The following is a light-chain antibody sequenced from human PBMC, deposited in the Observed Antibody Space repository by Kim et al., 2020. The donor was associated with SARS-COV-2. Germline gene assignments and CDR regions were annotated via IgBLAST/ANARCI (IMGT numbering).Light chain of an antibody. CDR3: ASYAGSNNLV. CDR2: DVT. CDR1: RSGVGRYSL. V-gene: IGLV2-8*01. J-gene: IGLJ1*01. Sequence: GQSLTHSSTTTRSGVGRYSLVSWYQQHTGKAPKLIIHDVTERPSGVPARFSGSRSGNTASLPVSGLQAEDEADYYCASYAGSNNLVFGTGTKVTVL.